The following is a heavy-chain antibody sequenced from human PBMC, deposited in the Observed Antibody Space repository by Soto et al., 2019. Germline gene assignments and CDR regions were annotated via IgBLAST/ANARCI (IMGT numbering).Heavy chain of an antibody. CDR3: AKDQYDSSPFDY. D-gene: IGHD3-22*01. V-gene: IGHV3-30*18. Sequence: QVQLQESGPGLVKPSGTLSLTCAVSGGSISSSNWWSWVRQPPGKGLEWVAVISKDGNSKYYADSVKGRFTISRDNSKNTLYLQRNSLRAEDTAVYYCAKDQYDSSPFDYWGQGTLVTVSS. J-gene: IGHJ4*02. CDR2: ISKDGNSK. CDR1: GGSISSSN.